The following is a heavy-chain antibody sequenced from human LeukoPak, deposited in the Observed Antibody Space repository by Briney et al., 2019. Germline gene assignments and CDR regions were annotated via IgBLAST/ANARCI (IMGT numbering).Heavy chain of an antibody. Sequence: ASVKVSCKASGGTFSSYAISWVRQAPGQGLEWMGWISAYNGNTNYAQKLQGRVTMTTDTSTSTAYMELRSLRSDDTAVYYCARALLRSIAAAGLGYWGQGTLVTVSS. D-gene: IGHD6-13*01. V-gene: IGHV1-18*01. J-gene: IGHJ4*02. CDR1: GGTFSSYA. CDR2: ISAYNGNT. CDR3: ARALLRSIAAAGLGY.